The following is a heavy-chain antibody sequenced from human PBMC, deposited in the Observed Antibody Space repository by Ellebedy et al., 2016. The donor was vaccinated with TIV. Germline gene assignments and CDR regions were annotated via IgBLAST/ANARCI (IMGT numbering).Heavy chain of an antibody. V-gene: IGHV1-69*04. J-gene: IGHJ3*02. CDR2: LIPMLGIT. CDR3: ARVSRWEAFDM. Sequence: SVKVSCXASRGTFSNYAISWVRQAPGQGLEWMGRLIPMLGITNYAQKIQGRVTFTADKSTNTAYMDLSSLRSEDRAVYFCARVSRWEAFDMWGQGTMVTVSS. D-gene: IGHD1-26*01. CDR1: RGTFSNYA.